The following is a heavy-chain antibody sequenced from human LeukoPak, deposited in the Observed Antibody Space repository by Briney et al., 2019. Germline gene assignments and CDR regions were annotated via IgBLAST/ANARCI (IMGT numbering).Heavy chain of an antibody. V-gene: IGHV3-33*01. CDR2: IWHDGSKK. CDR1: GLTFSGYA. CDR3: GSSHRNSWYGIDN. D-gene: IGHD6-13*01. J-gene: IGHJ4*02. Sequence: AGGSLRLSCAASGLTFSGYAMHWVRQAPGKGLEWVAVIWHDGSKKYHSDSVKGRFTISRDNFKNTLYLQMNSLRAEDTAVYSCGSSHRNSWYGIDNWGQGTLVTVSS.